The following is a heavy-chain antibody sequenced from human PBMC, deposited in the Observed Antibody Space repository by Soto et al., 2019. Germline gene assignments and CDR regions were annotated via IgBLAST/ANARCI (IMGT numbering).Heavy chain of an antibody. J-gene: IGHJ6*02. CDR3: ARDYYDSSPYYHGMDV. V-gene: IGHV4-61*01. CDR2: IYYSGTT. Sequence: PSETLSLTCTVSGGSVSSGSYYWSWIRQPPGKGLEWIGYIYYSGTTNYNPSLKSRVTISVDTSKNRFSLKLSSVTAADTAVYYCARDYYDSSPYYHGMDVWGQGTTVTVSS. CDR1: GGSVSSGSYY. D-gene: IGHD3-22*01.